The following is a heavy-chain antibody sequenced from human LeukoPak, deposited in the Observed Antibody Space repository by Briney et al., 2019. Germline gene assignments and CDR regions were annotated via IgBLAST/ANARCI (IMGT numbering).Heavy chain of an antibody. CDR3: AREASTEAIHAFDP. Sequence: TSETLSLTCTVSGGSIRSSCTYYWGWILQPPGKGLAWMASIYYSGSSYYNPSLKSRLTISVDTSKNQFSLKLSSMTAADTAVYYCAREASTEAIHAFDPWGQGTLVTVSA. CDR1: GGSIRSSCTYY. J-gene: IGHJ5*02. V-gene: IGHV4-39*07. CDR2: IYYSGSS. D-gene: IGHD2-21*01.